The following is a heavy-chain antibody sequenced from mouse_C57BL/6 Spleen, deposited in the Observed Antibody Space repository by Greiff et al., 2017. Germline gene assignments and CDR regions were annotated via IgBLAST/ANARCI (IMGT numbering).Heavy chain of an antibody. D-gene: IGHD3-2*02. CDR3: ASSGYPRFFAY. CDR1: GYTFTDYN. V-gene: IGHV1-18*01. CDR2: INPNNGGT. Sequence: EVQLQQSGPELVKPGASVKIPCKASGYTFTDYNMDWVKQSHGKSLEWIGDINPNNGGTIYNQKFKGKATLTVDKSSSTAYMELRSLTSEDTAVYYCASSGYPRFFAYWGQGTLVTVSA. J-gene: IGHJ3*01.